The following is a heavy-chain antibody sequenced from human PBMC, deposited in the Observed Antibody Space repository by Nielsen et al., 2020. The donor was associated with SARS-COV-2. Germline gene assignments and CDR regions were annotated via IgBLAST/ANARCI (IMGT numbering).Heavy chain of an antibody. CDR3: AKMSPPGIVLGTTEYFQH. CDR1: GFIFSSYA. CDR2: ISGSGGRT. J-gene: IGHJ1*01. D-gene: IGHD1-26*01. Sequence: GESLKISCTASGFIFSSYAMSWVRQAPGKGLEWVSTISGSGGRTYYADSVKGRLTISRDKSKNTLFVVMNSLRAEDTAVYYCAKMSPPGIVLGTTEYFQHWGQGTLVTVSS. V-gene: IGHV3-23*01.